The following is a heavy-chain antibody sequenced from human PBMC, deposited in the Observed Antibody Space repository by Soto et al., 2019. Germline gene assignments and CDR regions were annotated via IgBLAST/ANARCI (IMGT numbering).Heavy chain of an antibody. Sequence: EVQLLESGGGLVQPGGSLRLSCAASGFFFNGFDMSWDRQAPGMGLEWVSTISANAGNINYAGSVRGRFSISRDSSKNSVDLQMNSLRVEDTAVYFCTKGSIPAVGRVFFESWGQGTLVTVSS. CDR3: TKGSIPAVGRVFFES. CDR1: GFFFNGFD. CDR2: ISANAGNI. V-gene: IGHV3-23*01. D-gene: IGHD6-13*01. J-gene: IGHJ4*02.